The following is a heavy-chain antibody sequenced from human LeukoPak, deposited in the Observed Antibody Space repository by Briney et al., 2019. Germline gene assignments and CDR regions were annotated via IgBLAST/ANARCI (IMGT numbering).Heavy chain of an antibody. CDR3: AVAPSGAFDI. CDR1: GGSISSYY. J-gene: IGHJ3*02. CDR2: IYYSGST. V-gene: IGHV4-59*01. D-gene: IGHD7-27*01. Sequence: PSETLSLTCTVSGGSISSYYWSWIRQPPGKGLEWIGYIYYSGSTNYNPSLKSRVTISVDTSKNQFSLKLSSVTAADTAVYYCAVAPSGAFDIWGQGTMVTVPS.